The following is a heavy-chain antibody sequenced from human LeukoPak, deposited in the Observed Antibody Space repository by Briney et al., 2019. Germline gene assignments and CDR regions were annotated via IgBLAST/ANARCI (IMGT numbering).Heavy chain of an antibody. CDR3: ARARNYDFWSGLYYYYGMDV. CDR2: IIPIFGTA. CDR1: GGTFSSYA. V-gene: IGHV1-69*13. D-gene: IGHD3-3*01. Sequence: SVKVSCKASGGTFSSYAISWVRQAPGQGLEWMGGIIPIFGTANYAQKFQGRVTITADESTSTAYMELSSLRSEDTAVYYCARARNYDFWSGLYYYYGMDVWGQGTTVTVSS. J-gene: IGHJ6*02.